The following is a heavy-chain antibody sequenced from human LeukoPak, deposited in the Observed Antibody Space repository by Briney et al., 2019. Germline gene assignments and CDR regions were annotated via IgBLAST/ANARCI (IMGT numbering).Heavy chain of an antibody. D-gene: IGHD4-17*01. V-gene: IGHV4-38-2*01. Sequence: PSETLSLTCAVSGYSISSGYYWGWIRQPPGKGLEWIGYIYYSGSTNYNPSLKSRVTISVDTSKNQFSLKLSSVTAADTAVYYCARALDAVTSYYFDYWGQGTLVTVSS. CDR2: IYYSGST. CDR3: ARALDAVTSYYFDY. J-gene: IGHJ4*02. CDR1: GYSISSGYY.